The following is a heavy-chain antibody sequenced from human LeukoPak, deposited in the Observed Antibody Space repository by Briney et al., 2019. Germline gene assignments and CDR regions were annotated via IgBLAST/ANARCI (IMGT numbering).Heavy chain of an antibody. CDR3: ARDYSPAAIAGDYYFDY. CDR2: IAYDGNNK. CDR1: GFIFNDYA. D-gene: IGHD2-2*01. Sequence: GRSLRLSSAASGFIFNDYAMHWVRQAPGKGLEWVAVIAYDGNNKYYADSVKGRFTISRDYSKNTMYLQVNSLRAEDTAVYYCARDYSPAAIAGDYYFDYWGQGTLVTVSS. J-gene: IGHJ4*02. V-gene: IGHV3-30-3*01.